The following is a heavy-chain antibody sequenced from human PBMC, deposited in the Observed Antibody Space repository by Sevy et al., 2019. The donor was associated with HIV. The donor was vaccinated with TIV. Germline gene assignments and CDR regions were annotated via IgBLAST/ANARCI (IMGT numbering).Heavy chain of an antibody. D-gene: IGHD2-8*01. CDR1: GFTLNIYS. CDR2: LSFGCGKI. J-gene: IGHJ4*02. V-gene: IGHV3-23*01. Sequence: GGSLRLSCAASGFTLNIYSMSWVRQTPGKGLESVATLSFGCGKINHADSVKGRFTMSRDESKNAVYLQMNNLRVEDTAIYYCAREGCTKPHDYWGQGALVTVSS. CDR3: AREGCTKPHDY.